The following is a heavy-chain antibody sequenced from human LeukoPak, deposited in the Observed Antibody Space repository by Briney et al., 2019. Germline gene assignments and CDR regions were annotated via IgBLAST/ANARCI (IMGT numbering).Heavy chain of an antibody. CDR2: IYPGDSDT. CDR3: ASRGITTYYYGSGSYPYYSDY. D-gene: IGHD3-10*01. V-gene: IGHV5-51*01. CDR1: GYSFTSYW. Sequence: GESLKISCKGSGYSFTSYWIGWVRQMPGTGLEWMGIIYPGDSDTRYSPSFQGQVTISADKSISTAYLQWSSLKASDTAMYYCASRGITTYYYGSGSYPYYSDYWGQGTLVTVSS. J-gene: IGHJ4*02.